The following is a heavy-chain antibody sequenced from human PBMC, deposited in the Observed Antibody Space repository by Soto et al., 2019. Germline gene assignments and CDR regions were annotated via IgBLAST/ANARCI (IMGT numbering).Heavy chain of an antibody. V-gene: IGHV1-24*01. CDR3: ATGGITGTSYYYYYYMDV. Sequence: GASVKVSCKVSGDTLTDLSMHCVRQAPGKGLEWMGGFDPEDGETIYAQKFQGRVTMTEDTSTDTAYMELSSLRSEDTAVYYCATGGITGTSYYYYYYMDVWGKGTTVTVSS. CDR1: GDTLTDLS. J-gene: IGHJ6*03. CDR2: FDPEDGET. D-gene: IGHD1-7*01.